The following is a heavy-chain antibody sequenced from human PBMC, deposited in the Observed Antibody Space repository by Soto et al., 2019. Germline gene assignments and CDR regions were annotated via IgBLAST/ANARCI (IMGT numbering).Heavy chain of an antibody. CDR1: GGTFSSYT. Sequence: QVQLVQSGAEVKKPGSSVKVSCKASGGTFSSYTISWVRQAPGQGLEWMGRIIPILGIANYAQKFQGRVTITADKSTSTAYMELSSLRSEDTAVYYSAASDGSGWLAYWGQGTLVTVSS. CDR2: IIPILGIA. D-gene: IGHD6-19*01. V-gene: IGHV1-69*02. J-gene: IGHJ4*02. CDR3: AASDGSGWLAY.